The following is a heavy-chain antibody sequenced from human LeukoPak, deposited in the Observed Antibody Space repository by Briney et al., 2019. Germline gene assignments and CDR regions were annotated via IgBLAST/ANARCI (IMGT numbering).Heavy chain of an antibody. J-gene: IGHJ6*02. D-gene: IGHD2-15*01. CDR1: GYTFIGYY. CDR2: INPHNGDT. V-gene: IGHV1-2*02. CDR3: ARGLRIINGLDV. Sequence: GASVKVSCKASGYTFIGYYLHWVRQAPGQGLEWMGWINPHNGDTNYAQKFQGRVTLTSDTSISTAYMELSLLTSDDTAIYYCARGLRIINGLDVWGQGTTVIVSS.